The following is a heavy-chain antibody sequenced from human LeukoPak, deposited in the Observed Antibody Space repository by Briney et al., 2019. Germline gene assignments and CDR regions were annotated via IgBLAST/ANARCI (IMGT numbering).Heavy chain of an antibody. CDR2: IYSGGST. J-gene: IGHJ6*02. D-gene: IGHD3-10*01. CDR1: GFTVSSNY. Sequence: PGGSLRLSCAASGFTVSSNYMSWVRQAPGKGLEWVSLIYSGGSTYYADSVKGRFTISRDNSKNTLYLQMNSLRAEDTAVYYCARESTLELWFGEYPESYYGMDVWGQGTTVTVSS. V-gene: IGHV3-53*01. CDR3: ARESTLELWFGEYPESYYGMDV.